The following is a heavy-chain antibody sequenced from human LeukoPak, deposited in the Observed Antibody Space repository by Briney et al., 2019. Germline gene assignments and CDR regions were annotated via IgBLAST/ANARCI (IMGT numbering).Heavy chain of an antibody. V-gene: IGHV3-30-3*01. J-gene: IGHJ4*02. CDR3: AKDQPPYIVGATLIFDY. Sequence: GGSLRLSRAASGFTFSSYAMHWVRQAPGKGLEWVAVISYDGSNKYYADSVKGRFTISRDNSKNTLYLQVNSLRAEDTAVYYCAKDQPPYIVGATLIFDYWGQGTLVTVSS. D-gene: IGHD1-26*01. CDR2: ISYDGSNK. CDR1: GFTFSSYA.